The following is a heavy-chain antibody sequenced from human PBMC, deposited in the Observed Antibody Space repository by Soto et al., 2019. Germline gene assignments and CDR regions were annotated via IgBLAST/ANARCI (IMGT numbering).Heavy chain of an antibody. CDR2: ISASNGNT. CDR3: AREDLGSSYGSFDY. J-gene: IGHJ4*02. CDR1: GYTFTNYV. D-gene: IGHD5-18*01. V-gene: IGHV1-18*04. Sequence: ASVKVSCKASGYTFTNYVISWVRQAPGQGLEWMGWISASNGNTNYAQRLQGRVTMTTDTSTDTAYMELRSLRSDDTAVYYCAREDLGSSYGSFDYWGQGTLVTVSS.